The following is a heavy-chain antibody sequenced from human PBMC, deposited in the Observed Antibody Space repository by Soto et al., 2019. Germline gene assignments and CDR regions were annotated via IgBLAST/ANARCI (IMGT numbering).Heavy chain of an antibody. J-gene: IGHJ3*01. V-gene: IGHV3-23*01. Sequence: VHLLESGGGLVQPGGSLRLSCAASGFTFSIYAMSWVRQPPGKGLEWVSSIGGGPDDTYYADSAKGRFTIARDNSQSRVSLQMTGLRPEDTAIYSCAKDRMDHNSVWDPFDLWGHGPMVTISS. CDR3: AKDRMDHNSVWDPFDL. D-gene: IGHD2-15*01. CDR1: GFTFSIYA. CDR2: IGGGPDDT.